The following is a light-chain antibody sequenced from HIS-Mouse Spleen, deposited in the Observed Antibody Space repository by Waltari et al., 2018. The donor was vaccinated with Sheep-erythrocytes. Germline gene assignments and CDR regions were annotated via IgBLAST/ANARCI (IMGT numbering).Light chain of an antibody. CDR1: SSDVGVCHY. CDR3: SSYTSSSTWV. V-gene: IGLV2-14*01. CDR2: EVS. J-gene: IGLJ3*02. Sequence: QSALTQPASVSGSPGRSITISCTGTSSDVGVCHYVSWYQQHPVKAPKLMIYEVSNRPSGVSNRFSGSKSGNTASLTISGLQAEDEADYYCSSYTSSSTWVFGGGTKLTVL.